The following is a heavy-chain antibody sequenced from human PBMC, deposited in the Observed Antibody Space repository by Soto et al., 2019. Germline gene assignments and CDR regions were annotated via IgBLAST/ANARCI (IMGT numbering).Heavy chain of an antibody. V-gene: IGHV1-69*02. CDR1: GGTFSSYT. D-gene: IGHD3-22*01. CDR3: ARQYYYDSSGYRPPGWFDP. J-gene: IGHJ5*02. CDR2: IIPILGIA. Sequence: ASVKVSCKASGGTFSSYTISWVRQAPGQGLEWMGRIIPILGIANYAQKFQGRVTITADKSTSTAYMELSSLRSEDTAVYYCARQYYYDSSGYRPPGWFDPWGQGTLVTVSS.